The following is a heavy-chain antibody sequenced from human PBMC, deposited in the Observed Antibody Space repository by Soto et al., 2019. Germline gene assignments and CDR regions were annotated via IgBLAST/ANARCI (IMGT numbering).Heavy chain of an antibody. Sequence: PSETLSLTCTVSGGSISSGDYYWSWIRQPPGKGLEWIGYIYYSGSTYYNPSLKSRVTISVDTSKNQFSLKLSSVTAVDTAVYYCARVRWLRFQFDYWGQGTLVTVSS. CDR2: IYYSGST. D-gene: IGHD5-12*01. CDR1: GGSISSGDYY. CDR3: ARVRWLRFQFDY. J-gene: IGHJ4*02. V-gene: IGHV4-30-4*01.